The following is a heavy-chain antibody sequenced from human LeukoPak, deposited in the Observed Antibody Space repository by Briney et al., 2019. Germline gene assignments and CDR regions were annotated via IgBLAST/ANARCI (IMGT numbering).Heavy chain of an antibody. CDR2: IYTSGST. Sequence: SETLSLTCTVSGGSISSYYWTWIRQPAGKGLEWIGRIYTSGSTNYNPSLKSRVTISVDTSKNQFSLKLSSVTAADTAVYYCARPYYYDSSGYGNFDYWGQGTLVTVSS. D-gene: IGHD3-22*01. CDR3: ARPYYYDSSGYGNFDY. J-gene: IGHJ4*02. CDR1: GGSISSYY. V-gene: IGHV4-4*07.